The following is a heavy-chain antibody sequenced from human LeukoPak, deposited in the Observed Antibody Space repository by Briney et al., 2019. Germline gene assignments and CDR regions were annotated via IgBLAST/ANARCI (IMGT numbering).Heavy chain of an antibody. Sequence: GGSLRLSCAASGFTFSSYSMNWVRQAPGKGLEWVSSISSSSSYIYYADSVKGRFTISRDNAKNSLYLQMNSLRAEDTAVYCCARQPWGPCSSSWYYFDYWGQGTLVTVS. V-gene: IGHV3-21*01. CDR3: ARQPWGPCSSSWYYFDY. CDR2: ISSSSSYI. CDR1: GFTFSSYS. D-gene: IGHD6-13*01. J-gene: IGHJ4*02.